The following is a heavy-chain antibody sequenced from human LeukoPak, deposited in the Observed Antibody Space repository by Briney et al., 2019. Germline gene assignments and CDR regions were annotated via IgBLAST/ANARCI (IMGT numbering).Heavy chain of an antibody. CDR2: INSDGSSS. J-gene: IGHJ4*02. CDR1: GFTFSRYW. CDR3: ARSEYSFDY. V-gene: IGHV3-74*01. Sequence: HPGGSLRLSCAASGFTFSRYWMHWVRQAPGKGLVWVSRINSDGSSSTYADSVKGRFTISRDNAKNTLYLQMNSLRVEDTAVYYCARSEYSFDYWGQGTLVTVSS.